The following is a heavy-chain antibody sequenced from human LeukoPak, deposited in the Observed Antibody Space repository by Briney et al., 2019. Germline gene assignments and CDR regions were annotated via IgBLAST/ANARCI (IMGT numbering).Heavy chain of an antibody. D-gene: IGHD4-17*01. CDR3: ARASVDYGDYRDY. J-gene: IGHJ4*02. V-gene: IGHV1-69*06. Sequence: ASVKVSCKASGGTFSSYAISWVRQAPGQGLEWMGGIIPIFGTANYAQKFQGRVTVTADKSTSTAYMELSSLRSEGTAVYYCARASVDYGDYRDYWGQGTLVTVSS. CDR1: GGTFSSYA. CDR2: IIPIFGTA.